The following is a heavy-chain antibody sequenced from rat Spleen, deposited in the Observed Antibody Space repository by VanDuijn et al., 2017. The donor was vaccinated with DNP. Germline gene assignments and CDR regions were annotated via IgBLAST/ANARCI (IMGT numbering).Heavy chain of an antibody. D-gene: IGHD1-4*01. CDR2: ISSGGTT. CDR3: TRGHGTTHYAMDA. CDR1: GFSVTSYG. J-gene: IGHJ4*01. V-gene: IGHV2S8*01. Sequence: QVQLKESGPGLVQPSQTLSLTCTVSGFSVTSYGVTWVRQPPGRGLEWISAISSGGTTYYNSSLKSRLSITRDTSKSQVFLKMNSLQTEDTAIYFCTRGHGTTHYAMDAWGQGTSVTVSS.